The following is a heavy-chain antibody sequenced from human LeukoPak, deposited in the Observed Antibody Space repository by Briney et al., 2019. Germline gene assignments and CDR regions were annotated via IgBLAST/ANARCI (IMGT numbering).Heavy chain of an antibody. J-gene: IGHJ4*02. CDR1: GFTFSSYG. V-gene: IGHV3-30*18. CDR3: AKGDRYSSSSGTFDY. Sequence: GGSLRLSCAASGFTFSSYGMHWVRQAPGKGLEWVAVISYDGSNKYYADSVKGRFTISRDNSKNTLYLQMNSLRAEDTAVYYCAKGDRYSSSSGTFDYWGQGTLVTVSS. CDR2: ISYDGSNK. D-gene: IGHD6-6*01.